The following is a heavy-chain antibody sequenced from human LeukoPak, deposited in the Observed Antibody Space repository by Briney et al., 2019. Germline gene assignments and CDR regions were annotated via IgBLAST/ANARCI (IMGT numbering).Heavy chain of an antibody. CDR3: ATEFVRALLGVFDI. V-gene: IGHV1-24*01. Sequence: GGSLRLSCAASGFTFSSYWMSWVRQAPGKGLEWMGGFDPEDGETIYAQKFQGRVTMTEDTSTDTAYMELSSLRSEDTTMYYCATEFVRALLGVFDIWGQGTMVTVSS. J-gene: IGHJ3*02. CDR2: FDPEDGET. D-gene: IGHD2-15*01. CDR1: GFTFSSYW.